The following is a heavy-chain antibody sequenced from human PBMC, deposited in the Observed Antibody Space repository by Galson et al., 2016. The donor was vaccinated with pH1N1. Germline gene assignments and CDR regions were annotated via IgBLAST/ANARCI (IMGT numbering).Heavy chain of an antibody. CDR2: ISWNSGTV. CDR3: AKARTSGSYHFDY. Sequence: PLRLSCAASGFTFHDYGMHWVRQASGKGLEWVSGISWNSGTVDYAESVKGRFTISRDNGKNSLYLQMNSLRAEDTALYYCAKARTSGSYHFDYWGQGTLVTVSS. V-gene: IGHV3-9*01. D-gene: IGHD6-19*01. CDR1: GFTFHDYG. J-gene: IGHJ4*02.